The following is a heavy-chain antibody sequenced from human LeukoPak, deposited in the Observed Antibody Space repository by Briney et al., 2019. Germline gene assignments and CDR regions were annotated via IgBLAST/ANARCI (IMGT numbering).Heavy chain of an antibody. CDR1: GFTFTSSA. CDR2: IVVGSGNT. J-gene: IGHJ6*02. Sequence: SVKVSCKASGFTFTSSAMQWVRQARGQRLEWIGWIVVGSGNTNYAQKFQERVTITRDMSTSTAYMELSSLRSEDTAVYYCAAEELQTDYYYGMDVWGQGTTVTVS. D-gene: IGHD1-7*01. V-gene: IGHV1-58*02. CDR3: AAEELQTDYYYGMDV.